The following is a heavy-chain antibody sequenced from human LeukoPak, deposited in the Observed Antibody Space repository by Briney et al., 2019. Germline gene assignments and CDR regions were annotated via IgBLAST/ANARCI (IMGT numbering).Heavy chain of an antibody. V-gene: IGHV3-9*01. CDR3: AKDLPLWFGELLSQHDY. CDR2: ISWNSGSI. Sequence: PGRSLRLSCAASGFTFDDYAMHWVRQAPGKGLEWVSGISWNSGSIGYADSVKGRFTISRDNAKNSLYLQMNSLRAEDTAVYYCAKDLPLWFGELLSQHDYWGQGTLVTVSS. J-gene: IGHJ4*02. D-gene: IGHD3-10*01. CDR1: GFTFDDYA.